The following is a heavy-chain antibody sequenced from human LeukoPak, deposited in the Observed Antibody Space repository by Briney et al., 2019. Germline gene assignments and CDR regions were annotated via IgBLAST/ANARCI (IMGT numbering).Heavy chain of an antibody. V-gene: IGHV3-23*01. CDR3: AKTNGYYSD. CDR2: ISGSGDTT. Sequence: GGSLRLSCAASGFTFSSYGMNWVRQAPGKGLEWVSGISGSGDTTYYADSVKGRFTISRDNSKNSLSLQVSSLRAEDTAVYYCAKTNGYYSDWGQRTLVTVSS. D-gene: IGHD3-22*01. J-gene: IGHJ4*02. CDR1: GFTFSSYG.